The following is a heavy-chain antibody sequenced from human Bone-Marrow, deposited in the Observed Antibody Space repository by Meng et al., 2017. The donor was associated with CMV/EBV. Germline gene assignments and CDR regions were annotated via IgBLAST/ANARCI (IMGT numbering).Heavy chain of an antibody. Sequence: GESLKISCAASGFTFSSYGMHWVRQAPGKGLEWVAFIRYDGSNKYYADSVKGRFTISRDNSKNTLYLQMNSLRAEDTAVYYCAKDQAYSSGWGVLYYYGMDVWGQGTTVTVSS. J-gene: IGHJ6*02. V-gene: IGHV3-30*02. D-gene: IGHD6-19*01. CDR1: GFTFSSYG. CDR3: AKDQAYSSGWGVLYYYGMDV. CDR2: IRYDGSNK.